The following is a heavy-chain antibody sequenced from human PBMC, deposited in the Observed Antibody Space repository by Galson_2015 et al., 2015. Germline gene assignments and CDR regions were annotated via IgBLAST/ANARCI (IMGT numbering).Heavy chain of an antibody. CDR2: IHPISGTT. V-gene: IGHV1-46*01. CDR3: ARDPKVGGYVLGQSPYFDL. Sequence: SVKVSCKASGYTFTSYYVHWVRQAPGQGLEWMGIIHPISGTTGYAQKFLGRVTMTRDTSTSTVYMDLSSLLYEDTAVYYCARDPKVGGYVLGQSPYFDLWGQGTLVTVSS. CDR1: GYTFTSYY. J-gene: IGHJ4*02. D-gene: IGHD5-12*01.